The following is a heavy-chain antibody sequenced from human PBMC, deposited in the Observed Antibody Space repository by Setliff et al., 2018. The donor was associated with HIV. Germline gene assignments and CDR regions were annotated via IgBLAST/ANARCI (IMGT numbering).Heavy chain of an antibody. CDR1: GYSFSTYW. CDR3: ARNHLNYASGNTKTSGAYYFDS. V-gene: IGHV5-51*01. Sequence: PGESLKISCKGSGYSFSTYWIAWVRQMPGRGLEVMGLIYPDDSDASYNPSFQGQVTISADKSISTAYLQWSSLKASDSAISYCARNHLNYASGNTKTSGAYYFDSWGQGTLVT. J-gene: IGHJ4*02. CDR2: IYPDDSDA. D-gene: IGHD3-10*01.